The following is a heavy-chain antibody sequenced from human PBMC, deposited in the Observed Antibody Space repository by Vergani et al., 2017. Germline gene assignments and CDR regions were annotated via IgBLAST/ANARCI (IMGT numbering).Heavy chain of an antibody. Sequence: QVQLVESGGGVVQPGRSLRLSCAASGFTFSSYGMHWVRQAPGKGLEWVAVIWYDGSNKYYADSVKGRFTISRDNAKNSLYLQMNSLRAEDTAVYYCARDRDGYNGLDYWGQGTLVTVSS. CDR3: ARDRDGYNGLDY. D-gene: IGHD5-24*01. CDR2: IWYDGSNK. J-gene: IGHJ4*02. V-gene: IGHV3-33*01. CDR1: GFTFSSYG.